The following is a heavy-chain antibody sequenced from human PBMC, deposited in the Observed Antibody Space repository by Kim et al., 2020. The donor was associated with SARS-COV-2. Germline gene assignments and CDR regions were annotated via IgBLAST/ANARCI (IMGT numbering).Heavy chain of an antibody. CDR3: AGSITIFGVVRGWFDP. CDR2: IYTSGST. D-gene: IGHD3-3*01. J-gene: IGHJ5*02. CDR1: GGSISSGSYY. Sequence: SETLSLTCTVSGGSISSGSYYWSWIRQPAGKGLEWIGRIYTSGSTNYNPSLKSRVTISVDTSKNQFSLKLSSVTAADTAVYYCAGSITIFGVVRGWFDPWGQGTLVTVSS. V-gene: IGHV4-61*02.